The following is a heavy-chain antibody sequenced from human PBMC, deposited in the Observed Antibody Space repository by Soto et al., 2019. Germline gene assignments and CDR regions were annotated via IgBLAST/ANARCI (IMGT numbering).Heavy chain of an antibody. V-gene: IGHV3-66*01. J-gene: IGHJ3*02. CDR1: GFTVSSNY. Sequence: GGSLRLSCAASGFTVSSNYMSWVRQAPGKGLEWVSVIYSGGSTYYADSVKGRFTISRDNSKNTLYLQMNSLRAEDTAVYYCARGRGSLGFYAFDIWGQGTMVTVSS. D-gene: IGHD3-10*01. CDR2: IYSGGST. CDR3: ARGRGSLGFYAFDI.